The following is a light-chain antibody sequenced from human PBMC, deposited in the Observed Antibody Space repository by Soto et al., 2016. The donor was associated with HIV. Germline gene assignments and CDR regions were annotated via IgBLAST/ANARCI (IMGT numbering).Light chain of an antibody. CDR2: DDS. J-gene: IGLJ1*01. CDR1: NVGSKS. CDR3: QAWDSNTAV. Sequence: SYVLTQPPSVSVAPGKTARITCGGTNVGSKSVHWYQQKPGQAPVLVVYDDSDRPSGIPERFSGSNSGNTATLTISGTQPMDEADYFCQAWDSNTAVFGTGTKVTVL. V-gene: IGLV3-21*03.